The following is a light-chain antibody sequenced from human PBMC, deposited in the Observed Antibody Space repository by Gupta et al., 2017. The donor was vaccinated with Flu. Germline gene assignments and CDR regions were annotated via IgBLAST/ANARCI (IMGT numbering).Light chain of an antibody. CDR1: SSDVGNYNL. CDR2: EGS. Sequence: SALTQSASVSGSPGQSITISCTRTSSDVGNYNLVSWYQHHPGRAPQLMIGEGSKRPSGVANRFSGSKSGNTASLTITGLQAEDEADYYCCSQAGSSTLVLFGGGTKLTVL. J-gene: IGLJ2*01. CDR3: CSQAGSSTLVL. V-gene: IGLV2-23*01.